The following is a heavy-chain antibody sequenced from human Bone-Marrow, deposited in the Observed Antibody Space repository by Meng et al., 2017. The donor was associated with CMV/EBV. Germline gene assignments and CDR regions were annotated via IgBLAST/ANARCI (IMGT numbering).Heavy chain of an antibody. CDR1: GFTFSSYG. Sequence: GGSLRLSCAASGFTFSSYGMHWVRQAPGKGLEWVAFIRYDGSNKYYADSVKGRFTNSRDNSKNTLYLQMNSLRAEDTAVYYCAKDKGITMVRGVIYYYYGMDVWGQGTTVTVSS. CDR2: IRYDGSNK. J-gene: IGHJ6*02. D-gene: IGHD3-10*01. CDR3: AKDKGITMVRGVIYYYYGMDV. V-gene: IGHV3-30*02.